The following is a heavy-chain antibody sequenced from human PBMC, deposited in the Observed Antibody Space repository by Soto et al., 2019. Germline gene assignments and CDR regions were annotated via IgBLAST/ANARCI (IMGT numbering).Heavy chain of an antibody. Sequence: GGSLRLSCAASGFTFSSYGMHWVHQAPGKGLEWVAVISYDGSNKYYADSVKGRFTISRDNSKNTLYLQMNSLRAEDTAVYYCAKDLGSGWYGGRDYWGQGTLVTVSS. V-gene: IGHV3-30*18. CDR3: AKDLGSGWYGGRDY. D-gene: IGHD6-19*01. CDR1: GFTFSSYG. CDR2: ISYDGSNK. J-gene: IGHJ4*02.